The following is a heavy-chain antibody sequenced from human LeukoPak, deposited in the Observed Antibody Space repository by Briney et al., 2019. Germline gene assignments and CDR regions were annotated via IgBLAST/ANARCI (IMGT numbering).Heavy chain of an antibody. V-gene: IGHV3-30-3*01. CDR1: GFTFSTYA. CDR3: ARELVPLFKATGGWFDP. J-gene: IGHJ5*02. D-gene: IGHD6-6*01. Sequence: TGGSLRLSCAASGFTFSTYAMHWVRQAPGKGLEWVAVISYDGSNKYYADSVKGRFTISRDNSKNTLYLQMNSLRPEDTAVYYCARELVPLFKATGGWFDPWGQGTLATVSS. CDR2: ISYDGSNK.